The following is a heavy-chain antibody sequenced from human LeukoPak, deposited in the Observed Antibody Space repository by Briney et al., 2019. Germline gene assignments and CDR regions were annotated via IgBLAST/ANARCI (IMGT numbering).Heavy chain of an antibody. CDR2: ISSSSSYI. J-gene: IGHJ4*02. CDR3: AGYRSGGSCYPNLDY. CDR1: GFTFSSYS. D-gene: IGHD2-15*01. Sequence: KTGGSLRLSCAASGFTFSSYSMNWVRQAPGKGLEWVSSISSSSSYIYYADSVKGRFTISRDNAKNSLYLQMNSLRAEDTAVYYCAGYRSGGSCYPNLDYWGQGTLVTVSS. V-gene: IGHV3-21*01.